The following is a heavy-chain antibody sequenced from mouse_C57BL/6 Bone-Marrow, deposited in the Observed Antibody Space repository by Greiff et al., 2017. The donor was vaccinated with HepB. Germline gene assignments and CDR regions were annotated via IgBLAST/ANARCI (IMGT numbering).Heavy chain of an antibody. CDR3: THYSNYEAWFAY. CDR2: IDPETGGT. J-gene: IGHJ3*01. D-gene: IGHD2-5*01. CDR1: GYTFTDYE. Sequence: QVHVKQSGAELVRPGASVTLSCKASGYTFTDYEMHWVKQTPVHGLEWIGAIDPETGGTAYNQKFKGKAILTADKSSSTAYMELRSLTSEDSAVYYCTHYSNYEAWFAYWGQGTLVTVSA. V-gene: IGHV1-15*01.